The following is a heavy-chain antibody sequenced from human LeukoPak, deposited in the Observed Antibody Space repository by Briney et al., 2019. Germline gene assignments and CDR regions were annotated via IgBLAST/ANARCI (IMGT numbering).Heavy chain of an antibody. D-gene: IGHD6-25*01. CDR3: AKCWASGRNPLFDY. CDR1: GFTFSSYA. V-gene: IGHV3-23*01. CDR2: ISGSGGST. J-gene: IGHJ4*02. Sequence: GGSLILSCAASGFTFSSYAMSWVCQAPGKGLEWVSAISGSGGSTYYADSVKGRFTISRDNSKNTLYLQMNSLRAEDTAVYYCAKCWASGRNPLFDYWGQAILATVSS.